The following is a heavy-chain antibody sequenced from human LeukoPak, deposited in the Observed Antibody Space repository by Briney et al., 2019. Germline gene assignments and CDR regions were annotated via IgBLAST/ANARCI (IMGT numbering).Heavy chain of an antibody. Sequence: GGSLRLSCAASGFTLGNYWMHWVRQAPGKGLEWVARINDDGISASYADSVKGRFTISRDNAVNTVYLEMSSLRVEDTAVYYCARDPVVPAALDVWGQGTAVTVSS. CDR2: INDDGISA. CDR1: GFTLGNYW. J-gene: IGHJ6*02. CDR3: ARDPVVPAALDV. D-gene: IGHD2-2*01. V-gene: IGHV3-74*01.